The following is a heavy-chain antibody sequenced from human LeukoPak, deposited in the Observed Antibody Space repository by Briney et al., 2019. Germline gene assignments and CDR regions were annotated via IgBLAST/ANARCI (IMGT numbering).Heavy chain of an antibody. V-gene: IGHV5-51*01. CDR1: GYSFTTYW. D-gene: IGHD2-15*01. J-gene: IGHJ4*02. Sequence: KVSCKVSGYSFTTYWIGWVRQMPGKGLEWMGIIYPGDSNTRYSPSFQGQVTISADKSISTAYLQWSSLRASDTAMYYCARHRVYCSGGSCYALSIDYWGQGTLVTVSS. CDR3: ARHRVYCSGGSCYALSIDY. CDR2: IYPGDSNT.